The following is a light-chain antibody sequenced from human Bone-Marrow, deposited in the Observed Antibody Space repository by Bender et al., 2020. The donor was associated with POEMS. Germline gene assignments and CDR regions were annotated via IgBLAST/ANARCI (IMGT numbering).Light chain of an antibody. CDR2: EGN. CDR1: SSDVGSYIL. V-gene: IGLV2-23*03. J-gene: IGLJ3*02. Sequence: QSALTQPASVSGSPGQSITIPCTGSSSDVGSYILVSWYQQYPGKGPKLLIYEGNKRPSGVSNRFSGSKSGNTPSLTISGLQAADGADYFCCSYSDSSTFVFGGGTKLTVL. CDR3: CSYSDSSTFV.